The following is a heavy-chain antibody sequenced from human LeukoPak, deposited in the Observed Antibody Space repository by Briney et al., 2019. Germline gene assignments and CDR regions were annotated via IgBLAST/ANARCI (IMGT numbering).Heavy chain of an antibody. V-gene: IGHV1-69*13. J-gene: IGHJ6*02. Sequence: GASVKVSCKASGGTFSSYAISWVRQAPGQGLEWMGGIIPIFGTANYAQKFQGRVTITADESTSTAYMELSSLRSEDTAVYYCAREPRQRKYYYYGMDVWGQGTTVTVSS. CDR1: GGTFSSYA. CDR3: AREPRQRKYYYYGMDV. D-gene: IGHD1-1*01. CDR2: IIPIFGTA.